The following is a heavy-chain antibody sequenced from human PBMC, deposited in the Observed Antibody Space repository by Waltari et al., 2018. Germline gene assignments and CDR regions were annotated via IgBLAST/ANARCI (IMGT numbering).Heavy chain of an antibody. D-gene: IGHD6-6*01. Sequence: QVQLQESGPGLVKPSETLSLTCAVSGYSISSGYYWGWIRQPPGKGLEWIGSIYHSGSTYYNPSLKSRVTISVDTSKNQFSLKLSSVTAADTAVYYCARRAPRATMRGMDVWGQGTTVTVSS. CDR3: ARRAPRATMRGMDV. CDR2: IYHSGST. CDR1: GYSISSGYY. J-gene: IGHJ6*02. V-gene: IGHV4-38-2*01.